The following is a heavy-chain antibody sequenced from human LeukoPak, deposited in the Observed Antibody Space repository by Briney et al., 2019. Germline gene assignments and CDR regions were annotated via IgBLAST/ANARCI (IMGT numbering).Heavy chain of an antibody. CDR2: IWYDGSNK. CDR3: ETHNGNYRAHDY. Sequence: GGSLRLSCAASGFTFRNYGMHWVRQAPGKGLEWVAVIWYDGSNKYYADSVKGRFTISRDNSKNTLFLQMDGLRAEDTAVYYCETHNGNYRAHDYWGQGTLVTVSS. J-gene: IGHJ4*02. CDR1: GFTFRNYG. V-gene: IGHV3-33*01. D-gene: IGHD1-7*01.